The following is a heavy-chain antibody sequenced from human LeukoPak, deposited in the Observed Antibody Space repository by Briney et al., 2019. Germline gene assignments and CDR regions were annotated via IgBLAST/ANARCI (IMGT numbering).Heavy chain of an antibody. V-gene: IGHV4-59*01. CDR2: IYYSGST. J-gene: IGHJ5*02. CDR1: GGSISSYY. CDR3: ARFVVVPAAILGYWFDP. Sequence: SETLSLTCTVSGGSISSYYWSWIRQPPGKGLEWIGYIYYSGSTNHNPSLKSRVTISVDTSKNQFSLKLSSVTAADTAVYYCARFVVVPAAILGYWFDPWGQGTLVTVSS. D-gene: IGHD2-2*01.